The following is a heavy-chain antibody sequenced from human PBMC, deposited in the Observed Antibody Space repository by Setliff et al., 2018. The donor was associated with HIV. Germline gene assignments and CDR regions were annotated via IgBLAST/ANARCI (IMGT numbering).Heavy chain of an antibody. CDR1: GYIFIRYY. J-gene: IGHJ6*02. Sequence: ASVKVSCKTSGYIFIRYYIFWVRQAPGQGLEWMGNINPHTGVTKYAEKFQGRVTMTRDTSINTIYMELSSLRSQDTAMYYCARGWGGQDSYYYGMDVWGQGTTVTVSS. V-gene: IGHV1-2*02. CDR3: ARGWGGQDSYYYGMDV. CDR2: INPHTGVT. D-gene: IGHD3-16*01.